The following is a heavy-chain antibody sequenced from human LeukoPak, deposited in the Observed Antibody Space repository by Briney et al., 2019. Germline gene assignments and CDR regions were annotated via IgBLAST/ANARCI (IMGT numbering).Heavy chain of an antibody. CDR1: GFTFSTYA. V-gene: IGHV3-23*01. D-gene: IGHD6-13*01. Sequence: PGGSLRLSCAASGFTFSTYAMSWVRQAPGKGLEWDSGISGSGDNTNYADSVKGRFTISRDNAKNTLYLQMNSLRAEDTGMYYCAKDRSPGWFDPWGQGTLVTVSS. CDR3: AKDRSPGWFDP. J-gene: IGHJ5*02. CDR2: ISGSGDNT.